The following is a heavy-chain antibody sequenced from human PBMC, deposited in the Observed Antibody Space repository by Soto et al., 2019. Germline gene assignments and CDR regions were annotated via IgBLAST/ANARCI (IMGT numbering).Heavy chain of an antibody. Sequence: QVQLVESGGGVVQPGRSLRLSFAASGFSFSSYAMHWVRQAPGKGLEWVAVISYDGINKYYADSVKGRFTISRDNSKNTLYLQMNSLRGEDTAVYYCARDYSSSLKETQFDYWGQGTLVTVSS. J-gene: IGHJ4*02. V-gene: IGHV3-30-3*01. CDR2: ISYDGINK. CDR1: GFSFSSYA. D-gene: IGHD6-13*01. CDR3: ARDYSSSLKETQFDY.